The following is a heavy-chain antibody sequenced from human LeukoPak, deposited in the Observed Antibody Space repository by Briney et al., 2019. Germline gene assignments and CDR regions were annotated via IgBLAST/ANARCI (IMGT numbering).Heavy chain of an antibody. J-gene: IGHJ4*02. Sequence: GASVKVSCKASGYTFTGYYMHWVRRAPGQGLEWMGWINPNSGGTNYAQKFQGRVTMTRDTSISTAYMELSRLRSDDTAVYYCARDLMVRGVKAIGYWGQGTLVTVSS. CDR1: GYTFTGYY. CDR3: ARDLMVRGVKAIGY. V-gene: IGHV1-2*02. CDR2: INPNSGGT. D-gene: IGHD3-10*01.